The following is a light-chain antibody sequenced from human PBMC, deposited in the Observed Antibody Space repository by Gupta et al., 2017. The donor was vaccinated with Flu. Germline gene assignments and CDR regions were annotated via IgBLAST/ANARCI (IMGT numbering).Light chain of an antibody. J-gene: IGLJ1*01. CDR1: SSDVGGYNY. Sequence: PGQSITISCTGTSSDVGGYNYVSWYQQHPGKAPKLMIYDVSNRPSGVSNRFSGSKSDNTASLTISGLQAEDEADYYCSPYAGSGTSVFGTGT. V-gene: IGLV2-14*04. CDR2: DVS. CDR3: SPYAGSGTSV.